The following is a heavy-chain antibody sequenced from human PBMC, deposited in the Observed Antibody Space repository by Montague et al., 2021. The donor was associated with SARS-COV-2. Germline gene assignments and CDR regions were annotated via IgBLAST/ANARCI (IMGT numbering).Heavy chain of an antibody. CDR3: ARLSGYNPFDAFDL. Sequence: SETLSLTCTVSGDSITNYYWGWIRQPPGKGLEWIGNTFYSGSTMYNPSLKSRVTISADTSKNQFSLNLSSVTAADPAVYFCARLSGYNPFDAFDLWGPGTMVTVSS. CDR2: TFYSGST. CDR1: GDSITNYY. J-gene: IGHJ3*01. V-gene: IGHV4-59*01. D-gene: IGHD5-24*01.